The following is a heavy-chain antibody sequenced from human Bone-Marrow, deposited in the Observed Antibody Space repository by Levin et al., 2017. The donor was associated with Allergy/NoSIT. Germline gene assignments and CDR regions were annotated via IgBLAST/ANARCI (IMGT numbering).Heavy chain of an antibody. CDR2: ISFDGSEK. CDR1: GFSLRSHA. J-gene: IGHJ4*02. D-gene: IGHD1-26*01. V-gene: IGHV3-30*04. CDR3: ARKGYGGDQGLDY. Sequence: LSLTCAASGFSLRSHAMHWVRQAPGKGLEWVALISFDGSEKYYAESVKGRFTISRDTAKHTLYLEMNSLRPEDTAVYYCARKGYGGDQGLDYWGQGTLVTVSS.